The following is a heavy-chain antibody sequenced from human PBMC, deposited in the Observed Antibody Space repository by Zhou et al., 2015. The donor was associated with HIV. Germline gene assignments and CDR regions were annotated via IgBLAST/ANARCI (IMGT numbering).Heavy chain of an antibody. CDR1: DYAFTTYG. CDR2: ISAYNGNT. V-gene: IGHV1-18*01. CDR3: AMRYNARGFDP. D-gene: IGHD1-14*01. Sequence: QVQLVQSGAEVKKPGASVKVSCKASDYAFTTYGISWVRQAPGQGLEWLGWISAYNGNTNYAQKFQGRVTMTTDTSTSTAYMELRSLRSDDTAMYYCAMRYNARGFDPWGQGTLVTVSS. J-gene: IGHJ5*02.